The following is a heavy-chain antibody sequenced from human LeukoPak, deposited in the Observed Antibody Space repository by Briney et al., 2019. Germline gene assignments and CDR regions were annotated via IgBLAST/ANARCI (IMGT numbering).Heavy chain of an antibody. Sequence: GGSLRLSCAASGFTFSSYWMSWVRQAPGKGLEWVANIKQDGSEKYYVDSVKGRFTISRDNAKNSLYLQMNSLRAEDTAVYYCARAGQSEMATITISYYYYYMDVWGKGTTVSISS. J-gene: IGHJ6*03. CDR3: ARAGQSEMATITISYYYYYMDV. CDR1: GFTFSSYW. CDR2: IKQDGSEK. V-gene: IGHV3-7*01. D-gene: IGHD5-24*01.